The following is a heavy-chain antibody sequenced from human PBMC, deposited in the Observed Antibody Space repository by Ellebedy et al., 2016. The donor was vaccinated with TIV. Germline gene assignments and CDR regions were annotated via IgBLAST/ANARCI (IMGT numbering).Heavy chain of an antibody. CDR2: IIPIFGTA. D-gene: IGHD3-22*01. J-gene: IGHJ5*02. V-gene: IGHV1-69*13. CDR3: ARRGNYYDSSGHWFDP. CDR1: GGTFSSYA. Sequence: AASVKVSCKASGGTFSSYAISWVRQAPGQGLEWMGGIIPIFGTANYAQKFQGRVTITADESTSTAYMELSSLRSEDTAVYYCARRGNYYDSSGHWFDPWGQGTLVTVSS.